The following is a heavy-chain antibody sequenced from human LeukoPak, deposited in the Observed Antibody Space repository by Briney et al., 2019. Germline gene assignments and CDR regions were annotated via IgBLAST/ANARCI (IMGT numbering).Heavy chain of an antibody. D-gene: IGHD6-13*01. J-gene: IGHJ5*02. V-gene: IGHV3-7*03. Sequence: GGSLRLSCAASGFTFSSYWMSWVRQAPGKGLEWVANKKQDGSEKYYVDSVKGRFTISRDNAKNSLYLQMNSLRAEDTAVYYCAREYSSSWYDWFDPWGQGTLVTVSS. CDR3: AREYSSSWYDWFDP. CDR2: KKQDGSEK. CDR1: GFTFSSYW.